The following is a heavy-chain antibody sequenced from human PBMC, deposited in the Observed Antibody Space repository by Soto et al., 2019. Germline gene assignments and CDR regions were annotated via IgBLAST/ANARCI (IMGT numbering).Heavy chain of an antibody. D-gene: IGHD4-17*01. CDR1: GGTFSSYA. J-gene: IGHJ4*02. Sequence: QVQLVQSGAEVKKPGSSVKVSCKASGGTFSSYAISWVRQAPGQGLEWMGGIIPIFGTANYAQTFQGRVTITADESTSTAYMERSSLRSEDTAVYYCARETTTVVTPYFDYWGQGTLVTVSS. V-gene: IGHV1-69*12. CDR2: IIPIFGTA. CDR3: ARETTTVVTPYFDY.